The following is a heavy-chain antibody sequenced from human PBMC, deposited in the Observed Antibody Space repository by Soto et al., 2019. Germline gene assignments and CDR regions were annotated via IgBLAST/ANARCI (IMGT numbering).Heavy chain of an antibody. Sequence: QVQLVQSGAEVKKPGSSVKVSCKASGGTFSSYTISWVRQAPGQGLEWMGRIIPILGIANYAQKFQGRVTITEDKSPSTAYMELSSLRSEDTAVYYCARDTGRDYGSGSWGWDYWGQGTLVTVSS. D-gene: IGHD3-10*01. J-gene: IGHJ4*02. CDR1: GGTFSSYT. CDR2: IIPILGIA. CDR3: ARDTGRDYGSGSWGWDY. V-gene: IGHV1-69*08.